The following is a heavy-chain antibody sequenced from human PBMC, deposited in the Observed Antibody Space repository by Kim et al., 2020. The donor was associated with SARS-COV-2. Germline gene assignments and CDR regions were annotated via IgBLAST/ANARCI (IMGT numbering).Heavy chain of an antibody. CDR1: GYTFTSYG. CDR2: ISAYNGNT. D-gene: IGHD3-9*01. J-gene: IGHJ6*03. V-gene: IGHV1-18*01. Sequence: ASVKVSCKASGYTFTSYGISWVRQAPGQGLEWMGWISAYNGNTNYAQKLQGRVTMTTDTSTSTAYMELRSLRSDDTAVYYCARQRLRYFVWLLVVFLVYWRRSPVLPVSTDSTQRPPVFPLAPSAKTAAGGKG. CDR3: ARQRLRYFVWLLVVFLVYWRRSPVLPVSTDSTQRPPVFPLAPSAKTAA.